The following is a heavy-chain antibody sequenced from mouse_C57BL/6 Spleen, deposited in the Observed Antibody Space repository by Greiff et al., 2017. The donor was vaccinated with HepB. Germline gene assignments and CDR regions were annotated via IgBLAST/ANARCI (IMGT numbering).Heavy chain of an antibody. CDR3: ARRGVITTVVEADY. D-gene: IGHD1-1*01. Sequence: QVQLQQPGAELVRPGTSVKLSCKASGYTFTSYWMHWVKQRPGQGLEWIGVIDPSDSYTNYNQKFKGKATLTVDTSSSTAYMQLSSLTSEDSAVYYCARRGVITTVVEADYWGQGTTLTVSS. V-gene: IGHV1-59*01. CDR2: IDPSDSYT. CDR1: GYTFTSYW. J-gene: IGHJ2*01.